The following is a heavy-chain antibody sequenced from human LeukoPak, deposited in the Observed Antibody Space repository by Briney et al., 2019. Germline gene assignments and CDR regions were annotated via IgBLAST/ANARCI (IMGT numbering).Heavy chain of an antibody. Sequence: GESLKISCKGSGYSFTSYWISWVRQMPGKGLEWMGRIDPSDSYTNSSPSFQGHVTISADKSISTSYLQCSSLTASDTAMYYCARHEIVVVPVDYYYYGMDVWGQGTTVTVSS. CDR1: GYSFTSYW. V-gene: IGHV5-10-1*01. J-gene: IGHJ6*02. CDR2: IDPSDSYT. D-gene: IGHD2-2*01. CDR3: ARHEIVVVPVDYYYYGMDV.